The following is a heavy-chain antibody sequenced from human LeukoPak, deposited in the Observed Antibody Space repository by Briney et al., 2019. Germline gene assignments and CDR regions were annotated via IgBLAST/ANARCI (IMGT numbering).Heavy chain of an antibody. CDR2: INSDGSST. CDR3: ARGQYSSSWYSRYYYDSSGYSPLDY. CDR1: GFTFSSYW. D-gene: IGHD3-22*01. V-gene: IGHV3-74*01. J-gene: IGHJ4*02. Sequence: GGSLRLSCAASGFTFSSYWMHWVRQAPGKGLVWVSRINSDGSSTSYADSVKGRFTISRDNAKNTLYLQMNSLRAEDTAVYYCARGQYSSSWYSRYYYDSSGYSPLDYWGQGTLVTVSS.